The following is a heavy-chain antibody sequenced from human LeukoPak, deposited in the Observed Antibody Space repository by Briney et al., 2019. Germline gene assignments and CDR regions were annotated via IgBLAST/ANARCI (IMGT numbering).Heavy chain of an antibody. CDR2: INPSGGST. V-gene: IGHV1-46*01. CDR1: GYTFTSYY. Sequence: ASVKVSCKASGYTFTSYYMHWVRQAPGQGLEWMGIINPSGGSTSYAQKLQGRVTMTTDTSTSTAYMELRSLRSDDTAVYYCARTDFGDYSYYFDYWGQGTLVTVSS. J-gene: IGHJ4*02. CDR3: ARTDFGDYSYYFDY. D-gene: IGHD4-17*01.